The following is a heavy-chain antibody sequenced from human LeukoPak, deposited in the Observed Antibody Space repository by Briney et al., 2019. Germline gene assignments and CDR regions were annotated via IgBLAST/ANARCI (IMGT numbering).Heavy chain of an antibody. J-gene: IGHJ4*02. CDR2: INPNSGGT. Sequence: GASVKVSCKAAGYTFTGYYMHWVRQGPGQGLEWMGWINPNSGGTNYAQKFQGRVTMTRDTSISTAYMELSRLRSDDTAVYYCARERGVIVKFDYWGQGTLVTVSS. CDR1: GYTFTGYY. V-gene: IGHV1-2*02. D-gene: IGHD3-16*02. CDR3: ARERGVIVKFDY.